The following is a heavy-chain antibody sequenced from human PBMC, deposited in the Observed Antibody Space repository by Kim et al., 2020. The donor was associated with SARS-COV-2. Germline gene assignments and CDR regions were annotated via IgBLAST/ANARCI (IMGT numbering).Heavy chain of an antibody. V-gene: IGHV3-74*01. CDR2: INSDGSST. Sequence: GGSLRLSCAASGFTFSSYWMHWVRQAPGKGLVLVSRINSDGSSTSYADSVKGRFTISRDNAKNTLYLQMNSLRAEDTAVYYCARVAVAGSFDLWGRGTLVTVSS. D-gene: IGHD6-19*01. CDR1: GFTFSSYW. J-gene: IGHJ2*01. CDR3: ARVAVAGSFDL.